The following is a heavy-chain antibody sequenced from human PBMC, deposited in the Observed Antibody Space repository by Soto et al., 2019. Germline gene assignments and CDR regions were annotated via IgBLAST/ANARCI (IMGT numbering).Heavy chain of an antibody. D-gene: IGHD6-19*01. V-gene: IGHV1-69*05. J-gene: IGHJ6*02. CDR1: RVAFSKFI. Sequence: SVKVSCKASRVAFSKFIVTWVRQAPGLGLEWVGGIIPIFGTANYAQKFQGRVTITTDESTSTSYMEVNNLRSEDTAVYYCAKVRYSSPMGYYYGMDVWGQGTTVTVSS. CDR2: IIPIFGTA. CDR3: AKVRYSSPMGYYYGMDV.